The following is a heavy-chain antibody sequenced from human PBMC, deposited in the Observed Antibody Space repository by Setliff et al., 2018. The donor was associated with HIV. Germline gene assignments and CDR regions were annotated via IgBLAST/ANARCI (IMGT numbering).Heavy chain of an antibody. Sequence: SETLSLTCAVYGGSFNGYSWTWIRQPPGKGLEWIGGINHSGSTNYNPSLKSRVTISVDTSKSQFSLRLNSVTATDTALYYCARGGCSSTSCYNYYYYGMDVWGQGTTVTVSS. CDR2: INHSGST. J-gene: IGHJ6*02. CDR3: ARGGCSSTSCYNYYYYGMDV. CDR1: GGSFNGYS. D-gene: IGHD2-2*01. V-gene: IGHV4-34*01.